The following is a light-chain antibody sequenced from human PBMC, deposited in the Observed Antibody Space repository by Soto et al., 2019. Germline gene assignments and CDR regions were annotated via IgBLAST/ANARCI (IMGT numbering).Light chain of an antibody. J-gene: IGKJ1*01. CDR3: QHYNYWPPKT. CDR1: QSVGNN. V-gene: IGKV3-15*01. CDR2: GAY. Sequence: EIVMTQSPATLSVSPGERATLSCRASQSVGNNLAWYQQKPGQAPRLLIYGAYTRATGIPARFSGSGSGTDFTLTISSLQSEDLAVYYCQHYNYWPPKTFGQGTKVDIK.